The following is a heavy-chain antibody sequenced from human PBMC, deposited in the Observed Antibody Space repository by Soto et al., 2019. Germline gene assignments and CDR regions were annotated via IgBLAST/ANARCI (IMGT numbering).Heavy chain of an antibody. D-gene: IGHD3-22*01. Sequence: SVKVSCKASGGTFSSYAISWVRQAPGQGLEWMGGIIPIFGTANYAQKFQGRVTITADESTSTAYMELSSLRSEDTAVYYCATGDSSGYYINIDYWGQGTLVTGLL. J-gene: IGHJ4*02. CDR3: ATGDSSGYYINIDY. CDR2: IIPIFGTA. V-gene: IGHV1-69*13. CDR1: GGTFSSYA.